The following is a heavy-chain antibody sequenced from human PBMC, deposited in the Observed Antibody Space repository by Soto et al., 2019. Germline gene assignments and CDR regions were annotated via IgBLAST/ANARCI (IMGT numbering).Heavy chain of an antibody. CDR2: ISGSGNYT. V-gene: IGHV3-21*04. CDR1: GFTFSTYS. Sequence: XGSLRPSFAASGFTFSTYSMNWVRQAPGKGLDWVSSISGSGNYTHYADFLRGRFTISRDNAKNSLYLQMDSLRVEDTAVYYCARDSGYGSGASVNHYLDYWGHGTLVTVSS. J-gene: IGHJ4*01. D-gene: IGHD3-10*01. CDR3: ARDSGYGSGASVNHYLDY.